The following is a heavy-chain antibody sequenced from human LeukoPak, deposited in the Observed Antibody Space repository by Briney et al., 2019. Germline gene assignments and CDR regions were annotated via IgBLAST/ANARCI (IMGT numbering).Heavy chain of an antibody. Sequence: SETLSLTCTVSGGSIDSSSYYWVWILQTPGKGLEWIGSIYYSGSAYYNPSLKSRVTISVDTSKNQFSLRLRSVTAADTAVYYCARPTAPATLHDFEYWGQGTLVTVSS. CDR1: GGSIDSSSYY. V-gene: IGHV4-39*01. J-gene: IGHJ4*02. CDR3: ARPTAPATLHDFEY. D-gene: IGHD6-13*01. CDR2: IYYSGSA.